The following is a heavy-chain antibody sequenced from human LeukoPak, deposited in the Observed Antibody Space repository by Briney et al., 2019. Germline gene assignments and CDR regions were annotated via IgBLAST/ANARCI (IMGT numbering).Heavy chain of an antibody. Sequence: GGSLRLSCAASGFTFSSYAMSWVRQAPGKGLEWVAAICGSGGSKYYADSVKGRFTISRDNSKNTLYLQMNSLRAEDTAVYYCAGGVAATFSYFDYWGQGTLVTVSS. V-gene: IGHV3-23*01. CDR3: AGGVAATFSYFDY. CDR1: GFTFSSYA. CDR2: ICGSGGSK. D-gene: IGHD2-15*01. J-gene: IGHJ4*02.